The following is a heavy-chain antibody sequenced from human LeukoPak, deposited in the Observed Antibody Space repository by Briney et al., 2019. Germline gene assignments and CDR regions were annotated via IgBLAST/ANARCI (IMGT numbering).Heavy chain of an antibody. CDR1: GFTFSDYY. CDR3: ARDSSAELYYYGMDV. J-gene: IGHJ6*04. Sequence: PGGSLRLSCAASGFTFSDYYMSWIRQAPGKGLEWVSYISSSSSYTNYADSVKGRFTISRDNAKNSLYLQMNSLRAEDTAVYYCARDSSAELYYYGMDVWGKGTTVTVSS. V-gene: IGHV3-11*06. D-gene: IGHD6-13*01. CDR2: ISSSSSYT.